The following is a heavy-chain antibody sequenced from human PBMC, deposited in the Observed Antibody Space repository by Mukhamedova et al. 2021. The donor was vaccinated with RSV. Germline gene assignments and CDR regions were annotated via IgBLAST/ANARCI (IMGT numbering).Heavy chain of an antibody. V-gene: IGHV3-72*01. D-gene: IGHD4/OR15-4a*01. J-gene: IGHJ4*02. Sequence: GRFTISRDESKNSLYLQMDSLKTEDTAVYYCARTYHDYKLDYWGQGTLVTVSA. CDR3: ARTYHDYKLDY.